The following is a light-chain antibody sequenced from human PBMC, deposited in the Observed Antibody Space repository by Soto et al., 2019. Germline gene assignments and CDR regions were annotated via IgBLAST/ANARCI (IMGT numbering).Light chain of an antibody. Sequence: QSALTQPASVSGSPGQSITISCTGTSSDVGSYNLVSWYQQHPGKAPKLMIYEGSKRPSGVSNRFSGSKSGNTASLTISGLQAEDEADYYCCSYAGSSTPAVFGGGTQLPVL. CDR2: EGS. CDR1: SSDVGSYNL. J-gene: IGLJ7*01. CDR3: CSYAGSSTPAV. V-gene: IGLV2-23*01.